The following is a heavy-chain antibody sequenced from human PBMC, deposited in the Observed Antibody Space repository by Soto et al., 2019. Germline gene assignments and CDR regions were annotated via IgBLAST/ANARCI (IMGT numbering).Heavy chain of an antibody. J-gene: IGHJ4*02. CDR2: IDPDSNT. D-gene: IGHD6-19*01. CDR1: GYSFTSYW. V-gene: IGHV5-51*01. CDR3: ARRTYSSGWRHYFDY. Sequence: GESLKISCKGSGYSFTSYWIGWVRQMPGKGLAWMGIIDPDSNTRYSPSFQGQVTISADKSINTAYLQWSSLKAADTAMYYCARRTYSSGWRHYFDYWGQGTLVTVSS.